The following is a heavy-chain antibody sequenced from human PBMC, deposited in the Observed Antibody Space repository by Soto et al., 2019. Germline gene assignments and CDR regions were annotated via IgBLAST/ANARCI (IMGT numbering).Heavy chain of an antibody. V-gene: IGHV3-30-3*01. J-gene: IGHJ4*02. CDR2: ISYDGSNK. CDR3: ARETPDSSGPLDY. CDR1: GFTFSSYA. D-gene: IGHD3-22*01. Sequence: LRLSCAASGFTFSSYAMHWVRQAPGKGLEWVAVISYDGSNKYYADSVKGRFTISRDNSKNTLYLQMNSLRAEDTAVYYCARETPDSSGPLDYWGQGTLVTVSS.